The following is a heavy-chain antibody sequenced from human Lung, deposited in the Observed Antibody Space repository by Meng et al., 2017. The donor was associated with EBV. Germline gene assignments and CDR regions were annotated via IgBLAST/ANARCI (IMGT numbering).Heavy chain of an antibody. D-gene: IGHD4-17*01. CDR2: SYGSGIT. J-gene: IGHJ2*01. V-gene: IGHV4-4*02. CDR3: ASLYGDSSVWYLDL. Sequence: VLPQVWGPGLVTPSATRALASADSGGSIRSSSWWSRVRQPPGKGLEWVGKSYGSGITISNPTLRGRVTVSVDNSKYQFSLKLNSMTAADTAVYYCASLYGDSSVWYLDLWGRGTLVTVSS. CDR1: GGSIRSSSW.